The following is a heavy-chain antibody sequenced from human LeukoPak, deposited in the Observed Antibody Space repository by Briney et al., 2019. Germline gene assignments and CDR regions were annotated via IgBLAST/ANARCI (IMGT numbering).Heavy chain of an antibody. Sequence: GGSLRLSCAASGFTFSNYAMSWVRQAPGKGLEWVSTIIVSGGSTYYADSVKGRFTISRDNSKNTLYLQMNSLRAEDTAVYYCAYGDYDETIDYWGQGTLVTVSS. D-gene: IGHD4-17*01. CDR3: AYGDYDETIDY. J-gene: IGHJ4*02. CDR1: GFTFSNYA. V-gene: IGHV3-23*01. CDR2: IIVSGGST.